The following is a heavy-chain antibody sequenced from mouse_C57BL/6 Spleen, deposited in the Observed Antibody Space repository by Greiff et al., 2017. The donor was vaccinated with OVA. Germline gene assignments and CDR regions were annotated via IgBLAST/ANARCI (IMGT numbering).Heavy chain of an antibody. CDR2: IDPSDSYT. D-gene: IGHD1-1*01. CDR3: AREGYYGSRPLDY. Sequence: QVQLQQPGAELVMPGASVKLSCKASGYTFTSYWIHWVKQRPGQGLEWIGEIDPSDSYTKYNQKFKGKSTLTVDKSSSTAYMQLSSLTSEDSAVYYCAREGYYGSRPLDYWGQGTTLTVSS. CDR1: GYTFTSYW. V-gene: IGHV1-69*01. J-gene: IGHJ2*01.